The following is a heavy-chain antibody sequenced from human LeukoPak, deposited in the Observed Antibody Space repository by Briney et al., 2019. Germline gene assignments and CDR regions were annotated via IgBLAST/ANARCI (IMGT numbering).Heavy chain of an antibody. D-gene: IGHD3-10*01. CDR3: VREFSD. CDR1: GGSISSGGDY. Sequence: SETLSLTCTVSGGSISSGGDYWTWIRQHPWKGLEWIGHIYDSRSTNYNPALKSRVTISMDTSKTQSSLKLSSVTAADTALYHCVREFSDWGQGSLVTVSS. V-gene: IGHV4-31*03. CDR2: IYDSRST. J-gene: IGHJ4*02.